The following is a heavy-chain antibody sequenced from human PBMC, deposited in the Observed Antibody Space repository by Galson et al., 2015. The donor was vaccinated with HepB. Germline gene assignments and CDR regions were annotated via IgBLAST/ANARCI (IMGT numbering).Heavy chain of an antibody. CDR3: AHRRRELRDVFDI. J-gene: IGHJ3*02. V-gene: IGHV2-5*02. CDR1: GFSLHTSGVA. D-gene: IGHD3-10*01. Sequence: PALVTPTQTLTLTCTVSGFSLHTSGVAVAWIRQPPGKALEWLALIYWDDDKRFSPSVKNRLTITKDASKNQVVLTMANMDPVDTATYYCAHRRRELRDVFDIWGQGTRVTVSS. CDR2: IYWDDDK.